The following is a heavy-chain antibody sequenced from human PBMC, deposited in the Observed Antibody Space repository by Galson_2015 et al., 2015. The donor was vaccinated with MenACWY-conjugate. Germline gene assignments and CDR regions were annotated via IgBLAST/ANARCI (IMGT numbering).Heavy chain of an antibody. CDR2: IDPVNSNI. V-gene: IGHV5-51*01. CDR1: GYSFTNYW. Sequence: QSGAEVKKPGESLQISCKGSGYSFTNYWIAWVRQMPGKGLEEVGLIDPVNSNIRYSPSFQGQVTISADESISTAYLQWSSLKASDTATYYCARHPPGGRGMDVWGRGTTVAVSS. D-gene: IGHD1-26*01. CDR3: ARHPPGGRGMDV. J-gene: IGHJ6*02.